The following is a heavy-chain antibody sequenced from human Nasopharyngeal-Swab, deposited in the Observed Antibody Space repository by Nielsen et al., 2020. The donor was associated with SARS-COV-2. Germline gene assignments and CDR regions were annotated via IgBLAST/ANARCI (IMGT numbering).Heavy chain of an antibody. CDR2: MFHRGST. V-gene: IGHV4-38-2*01. Sequence: SETLSLTCAVSGYSLSSGYYWGWIRQSPGKGLEWIGAMFHRGSTYLNPSLKSRVTISIDTSKNQLSLELSSVTAADTAVYYCARIAVASADYYYYMDVWGKGTTVTVSS. CDR3: ARIAVASADYYYYMDV. D-gene: IGHD6-19*01. J-gene: IGHJ6*03. CDR1: GYSLSSGYY.